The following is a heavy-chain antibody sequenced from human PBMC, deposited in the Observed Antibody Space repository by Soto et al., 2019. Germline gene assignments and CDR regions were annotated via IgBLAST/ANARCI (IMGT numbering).Heavy chain of an antibody. CDR2: INHSGST. CDR3: ARGGRTVTKLRALYGMDV. Sequence: QVQLQQWGAGLLKPSETLSLTCAVYGGSFSGYYWSWIRQPPGKGLEWIGEINHSGSTNYNPSLKSRVTISVDTSKNQFYLKLSSVTAADTAVYYCARGGRTVTKLRALYGMDVWGQGTTVTVSS. D-gene: IGHD4-17*01. V-gene: IGHV4-34*01. CDR1: GGSFSGYY. J-gene: IGHJ6*02.